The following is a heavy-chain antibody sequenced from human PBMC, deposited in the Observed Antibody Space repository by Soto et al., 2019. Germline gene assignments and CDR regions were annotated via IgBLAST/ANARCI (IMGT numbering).Heavy chain of an antibody. J-gene: IGHJ4*02. CDR3: ASRGGYSLNFDY. CDR1: GGSISSGDYY. CDR2: IYYSGST. V-gene: IGHV4-30-4*01. D-gene: IGHD5-18*01. Sequence: SETLSLTCTVSGGSISSGDYYWSWIRQPPGKGLEWIGYIYYSGSTYYNTSLKSRVTISVDTSKNQFPLKLSSVTAADTAVYYCASRGGYSLNFDYWGQGTLVTVSS.